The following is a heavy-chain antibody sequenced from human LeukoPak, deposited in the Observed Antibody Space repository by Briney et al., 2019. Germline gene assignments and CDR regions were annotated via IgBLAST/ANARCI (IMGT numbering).Heavy chain of an antibody. CDR3: AKDRSSAVALYYFDY. Sequence: GGSLRLSCAASGFTFDDYAMHWVRQAPGKGLEWVSGISWNSGSIGYADSVKGRFAISRDNAKNSLYLRMNSLRAEDTALYYCAKDRSSAVALYYFDYWGQGTLVTVSS. CDR2: ISWNSGSI. J-gene: IGHJ4*02. V-gene: IGHV3-9*01. D-gene: IGHD6-19*01. CDR1: GFTFDDYA.